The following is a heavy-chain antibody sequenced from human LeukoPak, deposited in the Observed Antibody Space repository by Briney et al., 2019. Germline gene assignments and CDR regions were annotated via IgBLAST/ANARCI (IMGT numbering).Heavy chain of an antibody. Sequence: GGSLRLSCVASGLTLSNYDTTWVRQAPGKGLEYVSRIGSGGYRFYGGSVKGRFSIFRDNSKNTVYLQMNSLRGEDTAIYFCAKKLPDASSYFDFWGQGILVTVSS. CDR2: IGSGGYR. J-gene: IGHJ4*02. CDR3: AKKLPDASSYFDF. CDR1: GLTLSNYD. V-gene: IGHV3-23*01. D-gene: IGHD6-6*01.